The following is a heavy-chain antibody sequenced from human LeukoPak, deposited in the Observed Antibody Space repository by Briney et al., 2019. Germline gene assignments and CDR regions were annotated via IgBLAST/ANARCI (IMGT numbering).Heavy chain of an antibody. V-gene: IGHV3-23*01. Sequence: GGSLRLSCTASGLTFSNYATTWVRQAPGKGLEWVSSITGSGGGTYYADSVKGRFSVSRDNSQNTVFLHMNSLRADDTALYYCSKDPNGDYVGAFDMWGPGTMVTVSS. J-gene: IGHJ3*02. CDR2: ITGSGGGT. CDR3: SKDPNGDYVGAFDM. CDR1: GLTFSNYA. D-gene: IGHD4-17*01.